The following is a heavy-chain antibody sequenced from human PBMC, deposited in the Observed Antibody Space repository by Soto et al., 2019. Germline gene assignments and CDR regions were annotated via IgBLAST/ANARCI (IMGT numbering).Heavy chain of an antibody. J-gene: IGHJ6*02. CDR1: GFTFSSYS. CDR2: ISSSSSTI. D-gene: IGHD3-3*01. CDR3: ARGNDFWSGWYYGMDV. V-gene: IGHV3-48*02. Sequence: GGSLRLSCAASGFTFSSYSMNWVRQAPGKGLEWVSYISSSSSTIYYADSVKGGFTISRDNAKNSLYLQMNSLRDEDTAVYYCARGNDFWSGWYYGMDVWGQGTTVTVSS.